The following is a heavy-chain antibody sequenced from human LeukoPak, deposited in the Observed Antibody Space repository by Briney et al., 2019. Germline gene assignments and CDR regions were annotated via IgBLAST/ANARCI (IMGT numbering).Heavy chain of an antibody. V-gene: IGHV4-34*01. J-gene: IGHJ4*02. CDR2: INHSGST. Sequence: SETLSLTCAVYGGSFSGYYWSWISQPPGKGLEWIGEINHSGSTNYNPSLKSRVTISVDTSKNQFSLKLSSVTAADTAVYYCAREDLGRDIDYWGQGTLVTVSS. D-gene: IGHD2-15*01. CDR3: AREDLGRDIDY. CDR1: GGSFSGYY.